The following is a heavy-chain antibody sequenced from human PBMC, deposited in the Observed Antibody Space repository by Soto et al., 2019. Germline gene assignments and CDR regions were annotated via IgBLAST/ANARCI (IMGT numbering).Heavy chain of an antibody. J-gene: IGHJ4*02. CDR1: GGSISSYY. V-gene: IGHV4-59*08. D-gene: IGHD6-19*01. CDR3: ARLGMGSGWAGFDY. CDR2: IYYSGST. Sequence: QLQLQESGPGLVKPSETLSLTCTVSGGSISSYYWSWIRQPPGKGLEWIGYIYYSGSTNYNPSLKSRVTISVDTSKNQCSLKLSSVTAADTAEYYCARLGMGSGWAGFDYWGQGTLVTVSS.